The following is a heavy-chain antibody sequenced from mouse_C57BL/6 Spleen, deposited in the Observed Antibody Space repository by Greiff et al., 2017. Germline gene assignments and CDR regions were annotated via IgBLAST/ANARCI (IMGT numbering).Heavy chain of an antibody. J-gene: IGHJ2*01. V-gene: IGHV1-9*01. CDR1: GYTFTGYW. D-gene: IGHD1-1*01. Sequence: QVQLKQSGAELMKPGASVKLSCKATGYTFTGYWIEWVKQRPGHGLEWIGEILPGSGSTNYNEKFKGKATFTADTSSNTAYMQLSSLTTEDSAIYYGARQAYDYYGSSYLFDYWGQGTTLTVSS. CDR3: ARQAYDYYGSSYLFDY. CDR2: ILPGSGST.